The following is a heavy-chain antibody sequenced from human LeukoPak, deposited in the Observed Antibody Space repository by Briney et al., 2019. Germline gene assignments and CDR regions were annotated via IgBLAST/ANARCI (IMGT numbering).Heavy chain of an antibody. CDR1: GGSFIGYS. Sequence: SETLSLTCAATGGSFIGYSWSWIRQAPGKGLEWIGEIHHSGSTKYNPSLKSRVTMSVDTSKRQFSLKLASVTAADTGLYYCARSQLLYFFDHWGQGTLVAVSS. CDR3: ARSQLLYFFDH. D-gene: IGHD2-2*01. V-gene: IGHV4-34*01. J-gene: IGHJ4*02. CDR2: IHHSGST.